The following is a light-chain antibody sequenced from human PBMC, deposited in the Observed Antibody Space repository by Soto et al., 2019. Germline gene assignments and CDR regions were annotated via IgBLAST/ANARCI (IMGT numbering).Light chain of an antibody. CDR3: DQYNSYWT. CDR1: HSLLHSNRYNY. Sequence: IVMTQSPLSLPVTPGEPASISCRSSHSLLHSNRYNYLDWYLQKPEQSPQFLMYLGSYRVYAVHDRFSGSGSGIDFTLKIRRVEAEDVASYYCDQYNSYWTFGQGTKVDIK. J-gene: IGKJ1*01. CDR2: LGS. V-gene: IGKV2-28*01.